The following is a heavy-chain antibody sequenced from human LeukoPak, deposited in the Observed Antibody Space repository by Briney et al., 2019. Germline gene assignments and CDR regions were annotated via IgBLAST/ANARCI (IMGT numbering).Heavy chain of an antibody. CDR2: TYYRSKWYH. CDR3: VPGYAFHI. CDR1: GDSVSSNSAA. J-gene: IGHJ3*02. V-gene: IGHV6-1*01. Sequence: SQTLSLTCAISGDSVSSNSAAWNWIRQSPSRCLEWLGRTYYRSKWYHDYAVSVKSRITINPDTSKNQFSLQLNSVTAEDTAVYYCVPGYAFHIWGQGTMVTVSS. D-gene: IGHD3-10*01.